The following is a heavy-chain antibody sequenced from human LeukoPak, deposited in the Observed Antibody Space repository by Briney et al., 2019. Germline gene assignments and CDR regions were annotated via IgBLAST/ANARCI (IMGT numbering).Heavy chain of an antibody. D-gene: IGHD3-22*01. CDR2: IYHSGST. CDR3: ARNDSSGILDY. CDR1: GGSISSGGYS. J-gene: IGHJ4*02. Sequence: SETLSLTCAVSGGSISSGGYSWSWIRQPPGKGLEWIGYIYHSGSTYYNPSLKSRVTISVDTSKNQFSLKLSSVTAADTAVYYCARNDSSGILDYWGQGTLVTVSS. V-gene: IGHV4-30-2*05.